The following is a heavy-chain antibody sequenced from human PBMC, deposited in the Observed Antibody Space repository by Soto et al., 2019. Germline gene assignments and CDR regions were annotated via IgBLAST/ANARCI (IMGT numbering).Heavy chain of an antibody. CDR3: ARDRDIASAPPVHYWYDYGMDI. Sequence: ASVKVSCKASGDTFTSDGISWVQQAPGEGRGWRGWISAYNGNTNYAQKLQARVTMTTDTSTSTAYMELRSLRSDDTAVYYCARDRDIASAPPVHYWYDYGMDIRG. D-gene: IGHD6-13*01. CDR2: ISAYNGNT. J-gene: IGHJ6*01. CDR1: GDTFTSDG. V-gene: IGHV1-18*04.